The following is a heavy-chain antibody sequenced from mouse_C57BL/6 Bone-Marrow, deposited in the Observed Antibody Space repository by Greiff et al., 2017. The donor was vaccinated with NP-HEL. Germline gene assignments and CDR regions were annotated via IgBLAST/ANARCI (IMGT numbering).Heavy chain of an antibody. V-gene: IGHV1-50*01. Sequence: QVQLQRPGAELVKPGASVKLSCKASGYTFTSYWMQWVKQRPGQGLEWIGEIDPSDSYTNYNQKFKGKATLTVDTSSSTAYMQLSSLTSEDSAVYYCARYPFAYWGQGTLVTVSA. CDR1: GYTFTSYW. CDR2: IDPSDSYT. J-gene: IGHJ3*01. CDR3: ARYPFAY.